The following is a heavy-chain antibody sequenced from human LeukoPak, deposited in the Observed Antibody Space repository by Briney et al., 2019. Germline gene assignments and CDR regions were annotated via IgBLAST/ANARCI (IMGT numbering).Heavy chain of an antibody. Sequence: SETLSLTCAVSGYSISSSNWWGWIRQPPGKGLEWIGYIYYSGSTYYNPSLKSRVTMSVDTSKNQFSLKLSSVTAVDTAVYYCARLPCSSWSCRCDPWGQGTLVTVSS. CDR3: ARLPCSSWSCRCDP. D-gene: IGHD6-13*01. CDR1: GYSISSSNW. V-gene: IGHV4-28*01. CDR2: IYYSGST. J-gene: IGHJ5*02.